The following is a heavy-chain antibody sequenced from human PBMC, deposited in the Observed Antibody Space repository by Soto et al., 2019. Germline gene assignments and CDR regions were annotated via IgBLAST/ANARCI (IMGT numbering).Heavy chain of an antibody. J-gene: IGHJ3*01. CDR1: GFTFSSYA. Sequence: GSLRLSWAASGFTFSSYAMHWVRQAPGKGLEWVAVISYDGSNKYYADSVKGQFTISRDNAKNTLYLQMNSLRAEDTAVYYCAKEGLFLGPRPHPFDVWGQGTMVTVSS. CDR2: ISYDGSNK. CDR3: AKEGLFLGPRPHPFDV. D-gene: IGHD3-22*01. V-gene: IGHV3-30-3*02.